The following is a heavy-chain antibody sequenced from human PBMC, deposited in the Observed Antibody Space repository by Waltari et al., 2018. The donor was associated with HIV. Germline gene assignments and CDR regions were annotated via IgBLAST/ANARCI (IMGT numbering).Heavy chain of an antibody. CDR3: AREFGNYFDY. CDR1: GFTFSSYS. Sequence: EVQLVESGGGLVQPGGSLRLSCAASGFTFSSYSMTWVRQAPGKGLEWVSYISSSSSTIYYADSVKGRFTISRDNAKNSLYLQMNSLRAEDTAVYYCAREFGNYFDYWGQGTLVTVSS. J-gene: IGHJ4*02. CDR2: ISSSSSTI. D-gene: IGHD3-10*01. V-gene: IGHV3-48*04.